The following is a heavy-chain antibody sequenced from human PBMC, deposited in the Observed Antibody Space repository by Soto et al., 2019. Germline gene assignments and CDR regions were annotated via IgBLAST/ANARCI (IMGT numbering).Heavy chain of an antibody. CDR2: IFSDGST. Sequence: EVQVVESGGGLVQPGGSLRLSCAASGFTVSNYYMSWVRQAPGKGLEWFSVIFSDGSTYYADSVKGRFTISRDNSENTLYLQINSLKAEDTAVYYCARDPFQVFGYWGQGTLVTVSS. CDR1: GFTVSNYY. CDR3: ARDPFQVFGY. V-gene: IGHV3-66*01. J-gene: IGHJ4*02.